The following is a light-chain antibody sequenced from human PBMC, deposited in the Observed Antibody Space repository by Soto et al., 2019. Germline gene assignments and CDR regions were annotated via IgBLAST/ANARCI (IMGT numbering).Light chain of an antibody. V-gene: IGKV3-15*01. CDR2: GAS. J-gene: IGKJ1*01. Sequence: EIVMTQSPATLSVSPGERDNLSCRASESVSSNLAWYQQKPGQAPRLLIYGASTRATGIPARFSGSGSGTEFTLSISSLQSEDFAVYYCQQYNNWAPKTFGQGTKVDIK. CDR3: QQYNNWAPKT. CDR1: ESVSSN.